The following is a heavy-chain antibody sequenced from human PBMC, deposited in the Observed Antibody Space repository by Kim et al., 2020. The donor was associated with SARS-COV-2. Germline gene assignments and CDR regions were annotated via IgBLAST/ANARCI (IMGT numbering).Heavy chain of an antibody. CDR3: ARDKVDYGGPGRGELGY. Sequence: GGSLRLSCAASGFTFSSYWMSWVRQAPGKGLEWVANIKQDGSEKYYVDSVKGRFTISRDNAKNSLYLQMNSLRAEDTAVYYCARDKVDYGGPGRGELGYWVQGTLVTVSS. CDR2: IKQDGSEK. V-gene: IGHV3-7*01. CDR1: GFTFSSYW. D-gene: IGHD4-17*01. J-gene: IGHJ4*02.